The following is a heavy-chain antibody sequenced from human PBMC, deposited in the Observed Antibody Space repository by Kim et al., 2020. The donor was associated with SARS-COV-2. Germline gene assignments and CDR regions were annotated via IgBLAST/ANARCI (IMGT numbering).Heavy chain of an antibody. D-gene: IGHD6-13*01. Sequence: PALKSRVTISVDTSKTQFSLKLSSVTAADTAVYYCARDRGAAAGTRGIDYWGQGTLVTVSS. CDR3: ARDRGAAAGTRGIDY. V-gene: IGHV4-59*01. J-gene: IGHJ4*02.